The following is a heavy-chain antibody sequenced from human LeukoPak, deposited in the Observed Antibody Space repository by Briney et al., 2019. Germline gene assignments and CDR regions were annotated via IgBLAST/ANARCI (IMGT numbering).Heavy chain of an antibody. CDR1: GFDLSTYE. V-gene: IGHV3-48*03. Sequence: GGSLRLSCAASGFDLSTYEMNWVRQAPGKGLEWIADITISGHTKNYADSVKGRFTISRDNARTSRYLQMNSLSVEDTGVYYCARGDPHADLWGQGTLVTVSS. CDR2: ITISGHTK. CDR3: ARGDPHADL. J-gene: IGHJ5*02.